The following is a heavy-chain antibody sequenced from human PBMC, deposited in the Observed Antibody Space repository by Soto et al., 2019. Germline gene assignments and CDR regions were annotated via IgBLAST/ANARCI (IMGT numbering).Heavy chain of an antibody. J-gene: IGHJ4*02. Sequence: RKISCKGSGYSFTSYWIGRVRQMPGKGLEWMGIIYPGDSNTRYSPCFQGQVTISADKSISSAYLQWSSLKASDTAMYYCARQGYCSNTACYSVDYWGQGTLVTVSS. V-gene: IGHV5-51*01. D-gene: IGHD2-2*02. CDR3: ARQGYCSNTACYSVDY. CDR2: IYPGDSNT. CDR1: GYSFTSYW.